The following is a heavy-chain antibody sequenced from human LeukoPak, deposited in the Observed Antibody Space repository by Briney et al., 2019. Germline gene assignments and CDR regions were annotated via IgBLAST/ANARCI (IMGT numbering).Heavy chain of an antibody. V-gene: IGHV3-30-3*01. CDR3: ARVLIGGGRSFDY. CDR1: GFTFSSYT. D-gene: IGHD2-15*01. J-gene: IGHJ4*02. CDR2: ISYDGSNK. Sequence: GGSLRLSCAASGFTFSSYTMHWVRQAPGKGLEWVSLISYDGSNKYYADSVKGRFTISRDNSKNTLYLQMNSLRAEDTAVYYCARVLIGGGRSFDYWGQGTLVTVSS.